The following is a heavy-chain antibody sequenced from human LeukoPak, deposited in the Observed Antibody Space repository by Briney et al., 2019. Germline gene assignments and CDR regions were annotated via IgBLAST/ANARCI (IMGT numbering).Heavy chain of an antibody. CDR2: ISASGGIK. V-gene: IGHV3-23*01. CDR3: ARDDPYDSSGYYLF. J-gene: IGHJ4*02. D-gene: IGHD3-22*01. Sequence: PGGSLRLSCAASGFTFSSYAMNWVRQAPGKGLEWVSGISASGGIKDYTDSVKGRFTISRDSSKNTLSLQMNSLRAEDTAVYYCARDDPYDSSGYYLFWGQGTLVTVSS. CDR1: GFTFSSYA.